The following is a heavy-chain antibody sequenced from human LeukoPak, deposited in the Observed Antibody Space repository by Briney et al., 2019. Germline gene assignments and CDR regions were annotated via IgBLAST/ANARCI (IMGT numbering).Heavy chain of an antibody. CDR3: ARVRRRDGYSYFDY. CDR2: IYYSGST. D-gene: IGHD5-24*01. J-gene: IGHJ4*02. CDR1: GGSISGSSYY. Sequence: SETLSLTCTVSGGSISGSSYYWGWIRQPPGKGLEWIGSIYYSGSTYYNPSLKSRVTISVDTSKNQFSLKLSSVTAADTAVYYCARVRRRDGYSYFDYWGQGTLVTVSS. V-gene: IGHV4-39*07.